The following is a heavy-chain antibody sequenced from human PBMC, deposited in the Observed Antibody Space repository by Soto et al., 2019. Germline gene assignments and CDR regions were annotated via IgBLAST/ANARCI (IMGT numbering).Heavy chain of an antibody. CDR1: GYTFTGYY. V-gene: IGHV1-2*02. J-gene: IGHJ4*02. CDR3: ARRGDRIVGYFDY. Sequence: ASVKVSCKTSGYTFTGYYIHWVRQAPGQGLEWMGWINPNSGDTNYAPKFQGRVTMTRETSFTTVYMDLTRLRSDDTAVYYCARRGDRIVGYFDYWGQGALVTVSS. D-gene: IGHD2-21*01. CDR2: INPNSGDT.